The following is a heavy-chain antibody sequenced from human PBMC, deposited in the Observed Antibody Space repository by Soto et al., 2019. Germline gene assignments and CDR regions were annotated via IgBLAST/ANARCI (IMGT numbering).Heavy chain of an antibody. Sequence: GASVKVSCKASGYTFTSYDINWVRQATGQGVEWMGWMNANSGNTTYAQKFQGRVTMTTDTSMSTAYMELRSLRSDDTAVYYCARVRGDIVVVPAATPYYYYGMDVWGQGTTVTVSS. D-gene: IGHD2-2*01. CDR2: MNANSGNT. J-gene: IGHJ6*02. V-gene: IGHV1-8*01. CDR1: GYTFTSYD. CDR3: ARVRGDIVVVPAATPYYYYGMDV.